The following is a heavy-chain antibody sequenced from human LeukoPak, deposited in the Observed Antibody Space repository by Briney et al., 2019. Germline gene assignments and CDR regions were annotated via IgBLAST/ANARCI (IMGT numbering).Heavy chain of an antibody. CDR3: TIDLLHGAVAGTTP. D-gene: IGHD6-19*01. CDR2: IKSKTDGGTT. CDR1: GFTFSNAW. V-gene: IGHV3-15*01. Sequence: GGSLRLSCAASGFTFSNAWLSWVRQAPGKGREWVGRIKSKTDGGTTDYAAPVKGRFTSSRDDSKNTLYLQMNSLKTENTAVYYCTIDLLHGAVAGTTPWGQGTLVTVSS. J-gene: IGHJ5*02.